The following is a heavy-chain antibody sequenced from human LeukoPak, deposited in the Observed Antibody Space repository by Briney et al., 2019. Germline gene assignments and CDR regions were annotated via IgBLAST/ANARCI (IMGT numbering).Heavy chain of an antibody. V-gene: IGHV4-38-2*01. CDR3: ARLTPGKNWFDP. D-gene: IGHD3-10*01. CDR1: GYSINSAYY. J-gene: IGHJ5*02. Sequence: SGTLSLTCAVSGYSINSAYYWGWIRQPPGKGLEWIASMYHSGITYYNSSLKSRATISVDTSKNQFSLKLNSVTAADTSVYYCARLTPGKNWFDPWGHGTLVTVSS. CDR2: MYHSGIT.